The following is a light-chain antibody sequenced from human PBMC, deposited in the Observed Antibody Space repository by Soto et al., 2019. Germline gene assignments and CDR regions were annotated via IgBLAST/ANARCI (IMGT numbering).Light chain of an antibody. V-gene: IGKV3D-15*01. CDR3: QQYNNWPS. CDR1: QSINSD. CDR2: GAS. Sequence: EIVMTQSPATLSVSPGETTRLSCRASQSINSDVAWYQQKVGQTPRLLIHGASTRATGIAARFSGSGSETEFTLTIRSLQSEDFAVYFCQQYNNWPSFGQGTRLEI. J-gene: IGKJ5*01.